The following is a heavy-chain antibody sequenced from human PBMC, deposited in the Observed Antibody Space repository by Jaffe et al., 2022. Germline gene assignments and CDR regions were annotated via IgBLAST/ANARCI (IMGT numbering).Heavy chain of an antibody. Sequence: QLQLQESGPGLVKPSETLSLTCTVSGGSISSSSYYWGWIRQPPGKGLEWIGSIYYSGSTYYNPSLKSRVTISVDTSKNQFSLKLSSVTAADTAVYYCARKIRLHLGELSLSRGGYFDYWGQGTLVTVSS. CDR2: IYYSGST. CDR1: GGSISSSSYY. CDR3: ARKIRLHLGELSLSRGGYFDY. J-gene: IGHJ4*02. D-gene: IGHD3-16*02. V-gene: IGHV4-39*01.